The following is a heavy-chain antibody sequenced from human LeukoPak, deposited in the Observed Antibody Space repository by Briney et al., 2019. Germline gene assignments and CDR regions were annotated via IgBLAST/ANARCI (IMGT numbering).Heavy chain of an antibody. Sequence: GGSLRHSCAASGFTFSSYGMHWVRQAPGKGLEWVAFIRYDGSNKYYADSVKGRFTISRDNSKSTLYLQMNSLRAEDTAVYYCAKVGEPDTVVVPAADIVWGQGTLVTVSS. CDR3: AKVGEPDTVVVPAADIV. V-gene: IGHV3-30*02. CDR2: IRYDGSNK. CDR1: GFTFSSYG. J-gene: IGHJ4*02. D-gene: IGHD2-2*01.